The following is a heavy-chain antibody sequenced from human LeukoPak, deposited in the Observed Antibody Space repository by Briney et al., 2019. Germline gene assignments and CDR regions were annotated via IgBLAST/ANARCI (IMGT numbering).Heavy chain of an antibody. CDR3: ARGHVGSYAYYYYYGMDV. D-gene: IGHD2-8*01. V-gene: IGHV4-39*07. Sequence: PSETLSLTCTVSGGSISSSSYYWSWIRQPPKKGLEWIGEINHSGSTNYNPSLKSRVTISVDTSKNQFSLKVRSVTAADTAVYYCARGHVGSYAYYYYYGMDVWGQGTTVTVSS. CDR1: GGSISSSSYY. J-gene: IGHJ6*02. CDR2: INHSGST.